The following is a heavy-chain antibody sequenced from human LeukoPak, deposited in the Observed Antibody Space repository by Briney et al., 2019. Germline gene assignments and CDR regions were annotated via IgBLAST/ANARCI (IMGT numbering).Heavy chain of an antibody. V-gene: IGHV3-30*02. Sequence: PGGSLRLSCAASGFTFSSYGMYWVRQAPGQGLEWVAFIRYDGSNKYYSDSVKGRFTISRDNSKNTLYLQMNSLRAEDTAVYYCAREPSRITIFGVVTPEGMDVWGKGTTVTVSS. D-gene: IGHD3-3*01. CDR2: IRYDGSNK. CDR3: AREPSRITIFGVVTPEGMDV. CDR1: GFTFSSYG. J-gene: IGHJ6*03.